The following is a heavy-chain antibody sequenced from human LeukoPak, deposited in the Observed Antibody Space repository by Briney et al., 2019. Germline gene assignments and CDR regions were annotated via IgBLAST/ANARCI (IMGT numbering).Heavy chain of an antibody. CDR3: ARDKFSSGGSLVFDY. V-gene: IGHV4-59*01. D-gene: IGHD2-15*01. CDR1: GGSISSYY. CDR2: IYYSGST. J-gene: IGHJ4*02. Sequence: SETLSLTCTVSGGSISSYYWSWIRQPPGKGLEWIGYIYYSGSTNYNPSLKSRATISVDTSKNQFSLKLSSVTAADTAVYYCARDKFSSGGSLVFDYWGQGTLVTVSS.